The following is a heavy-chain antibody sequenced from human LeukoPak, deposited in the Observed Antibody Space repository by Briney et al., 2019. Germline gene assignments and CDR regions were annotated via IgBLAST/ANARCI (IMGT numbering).Heavy chain of an antibody. J-gene: IGHJ5*02. CDR3: ARHRTLYYGSGSHLASWFDP. CDR1: GGSISSSSYY. V-gene: IGHV4-39*01. CDR2: ISYSGST. Sequence: SETLSLTCTVSGGSISSSSYYWGWIRQPPGKGLEWIGSISYSGSTYYNPSLKSRVTISVDTSKNQFSLKLSSVTAADTAVYYCARHRTLYYGSGSHLASWFDPWGQGTLVTVSS. D-gene: IGHD3-10*01.